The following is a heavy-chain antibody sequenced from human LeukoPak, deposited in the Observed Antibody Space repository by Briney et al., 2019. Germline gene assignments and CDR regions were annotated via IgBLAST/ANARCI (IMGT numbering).Heavy chain of an antibody. V-gene: IGHV1-8*01. D-gene: IGHD3-22*01. CDR2: MNPNSGNT. CDR3: ARGITMIVVVMYY. Sequence: ASVKVSCKASGYTFTSYDINWVRQATGQGLKWMGWMNPNSGNTGYAQKFQGRVAMTRNTSISTAYMELSSLRPEDTAVYYCARGITMIVVVMYYWGQGTLVTVSS. CDR1: GYTFTSYD. J-gene: IGHJ4*02.